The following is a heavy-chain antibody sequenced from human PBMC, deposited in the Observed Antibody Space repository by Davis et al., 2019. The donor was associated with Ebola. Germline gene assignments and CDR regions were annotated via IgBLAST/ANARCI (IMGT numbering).Heavy chain of an antibody. CDR3: ARRVSSSGLGWFDP. J-gene: IGHJ5*02. D-gene: IGHD6-6*01. V-gene: IGHV5-51*01. CDR1: GYSFTDYW. CDR2: IYPGDSDT. Sequence: GESLKISCKGSGYSFTDYWIGWVRQMPGKGLEWMGIIYPGDSDTRYSPSFQGQVTISVGKSIKTAYLQWNSLKASDTAMYYCARRVSSSGLGWFDPWGQGTLVTVSS.